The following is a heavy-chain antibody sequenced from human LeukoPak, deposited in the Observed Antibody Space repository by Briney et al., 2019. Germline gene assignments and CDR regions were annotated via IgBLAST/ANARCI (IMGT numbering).Heavy chain of an antibody. V-gene: IGHV1-8*01. CDR3: ARGYYGSGSYYIDY. CDR1: GYTFTSYD. J-gene: IGHJ4*02. CDR2: MNPNSGNT. D-gene: IGHD3-10*01. Sequence: ASVKVSCKASGYTFTSYDINWVRQATGQGLEWMGWMNPNSGNTGYAQKFQGRVTMTRNTSISTAYMELSSLRSEDTAVYYCARGYYGSGSYYIDYWGQGALVTVSS.